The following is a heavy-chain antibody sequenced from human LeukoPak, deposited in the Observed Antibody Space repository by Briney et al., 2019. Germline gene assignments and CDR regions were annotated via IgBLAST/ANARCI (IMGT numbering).Heavy chain of an antibody. Sequence: GGSLRLSCAASAFNFDDYGMSWVRQAPGKGLDWVSVIYSDGNTYYADSAKGRFTISRDNSKNTVYLQMNSLRAEDTAVYYCARAAWDYWGQGTLVTVSS. V-gene: IGHV3-53*01. D-gene: IGHD6-25*01. CDR3: ARAAWDY. CDR1: AFNFDDYG. CDR2: IYSDGNT. J-gene: IGHJ4*02.